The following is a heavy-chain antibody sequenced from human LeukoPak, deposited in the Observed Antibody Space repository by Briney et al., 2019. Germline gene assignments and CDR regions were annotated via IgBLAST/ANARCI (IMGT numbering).Heavy chain of an antibody. J-gene: IGHJ4*02. CDR3: ARAGEYDSSWYYFDY. CDR1: GYSISSGYY. Sequence: TSETLSLTCAVSGYSISSGYYWGWVRQPPGKGLEWIGRIYHSGSTYYNPSLKSRVTISVDTSKNQFSLKLSAVTAADTAVYYCARAGEYDSSWYYFDYWGQGTLVTVSS. CDR2: IYHSGST. V-gene: IGHV4-38-2*01. D-gene: IGHD6-13*01.